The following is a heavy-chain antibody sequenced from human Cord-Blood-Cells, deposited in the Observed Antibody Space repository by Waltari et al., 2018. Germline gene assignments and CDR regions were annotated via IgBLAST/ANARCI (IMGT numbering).Heavy chain of an antibody. CDR2: INHSGST. CDR1: GGSFSGYY. J-gene: IGHJ4*02. Sequence: QVQLQQWGAGLLKPSETLSLTCAVYGGSFSGYYWSWIRQPPGKGLEWIGEINHSGSTNSNPSLKSRVTISVDTSKNQFSLKLSSVTAADTAVYYCARGLHYYDSSGYYYFDYWGQGTLVTVSS. D-gene: IGHD3-22*01. CDR3: ARGLHYYDSSGYYYFDY. V-gene: IGHV4-34*01.